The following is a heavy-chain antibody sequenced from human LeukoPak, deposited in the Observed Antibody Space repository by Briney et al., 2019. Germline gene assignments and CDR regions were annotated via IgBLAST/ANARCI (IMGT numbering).Heavy chain of an antibody. V-gene: IGHV5-51*01. CDR2: IYPGDSDT. J-gene: IGHJ3*02. CDR3: ARDHFGSGSYFDAFDI. CDR1: GYSFTSYW. D-gene: IGHD3-10*01. Sequence: PGESLKISCKGSGYSFTSYWIGWVRQMPGKGLEWMGIIYPGDSDTRYSPSFQGQVTISADKSISTAYLQWSSLKASDTAMYYCARDHFGSGSYFDAFDIWGQGTMVTVSS.